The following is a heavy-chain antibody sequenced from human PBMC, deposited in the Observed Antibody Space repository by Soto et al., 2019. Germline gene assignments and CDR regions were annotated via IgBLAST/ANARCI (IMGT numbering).Heavy chain of an antibody. D-gene: IGHD5-12*01. CDR2: INIDGSTT. J-gene: IGHJ4*02. V-gene: IGHV3-74*01. CDR3: VRIRRGDGYTFGY. CDR1: GFSLSNYW. Sequence: EVQLVESGGVSVQPGGSLRLSCAASGFSLSNYWMHWVRQAPGKRLVWVSRINIDGSTTTYADSVKGRFTISRDNAKNTLYLQMNSLRDEDTAVYYCVRIRRGDGYTFGYWGQGTLVTVSS.